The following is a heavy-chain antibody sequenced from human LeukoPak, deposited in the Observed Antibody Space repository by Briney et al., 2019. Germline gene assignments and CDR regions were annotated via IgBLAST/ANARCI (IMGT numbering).Heavy chain of an antibody. J-gene: IGHJ4*02. CDR3: ASWGELWWDRSY. CDR1: GFTFSSYS. Sequence: KPGGSLRLSCAASGFTFSSYSMNWVRQAPGKGLEWVSSISSSSSYIYYADSVKGRFTISRDNAKNSLYLQMNSLRAEDMAVYYCASWGELWWDRSYWGQGTLVTVSS. CDR2: ISSSSSYI. V-gene: IGHV3-21*01. D-gene: IGHD2-21*01.